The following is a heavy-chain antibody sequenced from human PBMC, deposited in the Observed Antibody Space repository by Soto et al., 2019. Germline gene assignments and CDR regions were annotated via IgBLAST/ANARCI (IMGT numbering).Heavy chain of an antibody. Sequence: QVQLVQSGAEVKKPGASVKVSCKASGYTFSTYGFSWVRQAPGQGLEWMGWIGADNGDTNYAQNFQGRVTMTTDTSTTTAYMGLRSLPSDDTAVYFCARDWKGAEGFEPWGQGTLVTVSS. D-gene: IGHD1-1*01. CDR2: IGADNGDT. V-gene: IGHV1-18*01. J-gene: IGHJ5*02. CDR1: GYTFSTYG. CDR3: ARDWKGAEGFEP.